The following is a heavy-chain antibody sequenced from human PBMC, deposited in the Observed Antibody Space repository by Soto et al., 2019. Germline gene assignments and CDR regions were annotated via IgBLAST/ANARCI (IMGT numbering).Heavy chain of an antibody. CDR3: ARGVTYYYGSVPFDY. CDR1: GGSTSSSGHY. D-gene: IGHD3-10*01. J-gene: IGHJ4*02. V-gene: IGHV4-31*03. CDR2: IYYGGNS. Sequence: SENLSLTCTVSGGSTSSSGHYWTWIRQYPGKGLEWIGYIYYGGNSYYNPSLKSRVTISVDTSKNQFSLKLTSVTAADTAVYYCARGVTYYYGSVPFDYRGQGTLVTVSS.